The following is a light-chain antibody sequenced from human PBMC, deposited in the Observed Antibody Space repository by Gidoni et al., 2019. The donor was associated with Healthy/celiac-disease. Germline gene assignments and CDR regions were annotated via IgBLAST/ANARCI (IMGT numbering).Light chain of an antibody. CDR3: CSYAGSSTFWV. Sequence: ALTQPASVSGSPGQSITISCPGTSSDVGSYNLVSWYQQHPGKAPKLMIYEGSKRPSGVSNRFSGSKSGNTASLTISGLQAEDEADYYCCSYAGSSTFWVFGGGTKLTVL. CDR2: EGS. V-gene: IGLV2-23*03. CDR1: SSDVGSYNL. J-gene: IGLJ2*01.